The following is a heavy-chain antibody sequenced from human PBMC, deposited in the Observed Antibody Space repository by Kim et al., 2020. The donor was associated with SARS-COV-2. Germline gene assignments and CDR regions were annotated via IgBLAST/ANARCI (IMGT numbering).Heavy chain of an antibody. D-gene: IGHD3-16*02. J-gene: IGHJ4*02. CDR3: AKVGGPLRLGDDYIWWSYRYDYFDY. CDR2: ISYDGSNK. V-gene: IGHV3-30*18. CDR1: GFTFSSYG. Sequence: GGSLRLSCAASGFTFSSYGMHWVRQAPGKGLEWVAVISYDGSNKYYADSVKGRFTISRDNSKNTLYLQMNSLRAEDTAVYYCAKVGGPLRLGDDYIWWSYRYDYFDYWGQGTLVTVSS.